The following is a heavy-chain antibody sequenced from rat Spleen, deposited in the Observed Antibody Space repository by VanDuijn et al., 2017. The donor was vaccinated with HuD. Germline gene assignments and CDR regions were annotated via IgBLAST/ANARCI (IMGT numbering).Heavy chain of an antibody. V-gene: IGHV5S14*01. CDR1: GFTFSNYA. D-gene: IGHD5-1*01. CDR2: ISTGGGNT. J-gene: IGHJ2*01. CDR3: ARLGWERDYFDY. Sequence: EVQLVESGGGLVQPGRSLKLSCAASGFTFSNYAMAWVRQTQTKGLEWVASISTGGGNTYYRDSVKGRFTISRDNAKTTQFLQMDSLRSEDTATYYCARLGWERDYFDYWGQGVMVTVSS.